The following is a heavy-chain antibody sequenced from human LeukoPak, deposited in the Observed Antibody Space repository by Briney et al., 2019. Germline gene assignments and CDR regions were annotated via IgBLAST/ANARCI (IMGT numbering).Heavy chain of an antibody. D-gene: IGHD3-3*01. V-gene: IGHV1-69*05. Sequence: SVKVSCKASGGTFSSYAISWVRQAPGQGLEWMGRIIPIFGTANYAQKFQGRVTITTDESTSTAYMELSGLRSEDTAVYYCARDSVHDFWSGYSRRGFAFDIWGQGTMVTVSS. CDR1: GGTFSSYA. CDR3: ARDSVHDFWSGYSRRGFAFDI. CDR2: IIPIFGTA. J-gene: IGHJ3*02.